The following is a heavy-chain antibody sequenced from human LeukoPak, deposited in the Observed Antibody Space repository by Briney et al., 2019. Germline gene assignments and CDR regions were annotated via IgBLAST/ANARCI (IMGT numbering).Heavy chain of an antibody. CDR3: ARALRTTIFGVVIGLYYYYGMDV. V-gene: IGHV1-8*01. J-gene: IGHJ6*02. CDR2: MNPNSGNT. CDR1: GYTFTSYD. D-gene: IGHD3-3*01. Sequence: ASVKVSCKASGYTFTSYDINWVRQATGQGLEWMGWMNPNSGNTGYAQKFQGRVTMTRNTSISTAYMELSSLRSEDTAVYYCARALRTTIFGVVIGLYYYYGMDVWGQGTTVTVSS.